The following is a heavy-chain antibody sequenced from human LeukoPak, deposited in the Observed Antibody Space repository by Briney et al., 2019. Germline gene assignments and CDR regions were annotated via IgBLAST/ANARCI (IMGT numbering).Heavy chain of an antibody. D-gene: IGHD6-19*01. Sequence: PGGSLRLSCAASAFTVSSNYMSWVRQAPGKGLEWVSVIYSSGSTYYADSVKGRFTISRDNSKNTLYLLMDSLRAEDTAAYYCARISRGWFDYWGQGTLVTVSS. CDR2: IYSSGST. J-gene: IGHJ4*02. CDR1: AFTVSSNY. V-gene: IGHV3-53*01. CDR3: ARISRGWFDY.